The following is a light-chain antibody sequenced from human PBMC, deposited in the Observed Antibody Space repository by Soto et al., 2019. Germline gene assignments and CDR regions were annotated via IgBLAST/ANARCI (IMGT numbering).Light chain of an antibody. Sequence: DIQMTQSPSSLSASVGDRVTITCRASQSISSYLNWYQQKPGKAPKLLMYAASSLQSRVPSRFSGGGSGTDFILTISSLQPEDFATYYCQQSYSTPITFGQGTRLEIK. CDR1: QSISSY. CDR3: QQSYSTPIT. J-gene: IGKJ5*01. V-gene: IGKV1-39*01. CDR2: AAS.